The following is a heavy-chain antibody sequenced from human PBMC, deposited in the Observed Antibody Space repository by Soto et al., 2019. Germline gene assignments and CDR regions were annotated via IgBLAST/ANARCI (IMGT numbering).Heavy chain of an antibody. J-gene: IGHJ6*02. CDR1: GYSFNSYG. Sequence: GVSAKVSCKASGYSFNSYGISWVLQAPGQGLEWMGWISAYNGNTNYAQKLQGRVTMTTDTSTSTAYMELRSLRSDDTAVYYCARVGASYYYYGMDVWGQGTTVTVSS. V-gene: IGHV1-18*01. CDR3: ARVGASYYYYGMDV. CDR2: ISAYNGNT. D-gene: IGHD1-26*01.